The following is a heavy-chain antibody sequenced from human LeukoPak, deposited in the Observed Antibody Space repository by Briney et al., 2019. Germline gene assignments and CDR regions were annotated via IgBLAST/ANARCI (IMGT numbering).Heavy chain of an antibody. Sequence: PGGSLRLSCAASGFTFSSYSMNWVRQAPGKGLEWVSSISSSSSYIYYADSVKGRFTISRDNAENSLYLQMNSLRAEDTAVYYCARVLAYSSSSVDYWGQGTLVTVSS. CDR3: ARVLAYSSSSVDY. J-gene: IGHJ4*02. D-gene: IGHD6-6*01. CDR1: GFTFSSYS. V-gene: IGHV3-21*01. CDR2: ISSSSSYI.